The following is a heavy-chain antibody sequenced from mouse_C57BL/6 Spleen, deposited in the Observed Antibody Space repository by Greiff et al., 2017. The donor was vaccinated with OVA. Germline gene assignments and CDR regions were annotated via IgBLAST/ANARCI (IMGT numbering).Heavy chain of an antibody. CDR2: IHPNSGST. CDR3: ARPDDYGSSPWCFDF. J-gene: IGHJ1*03. Sequence: QVQLKQSGAELVKPGASVKLSCKASGYTFTSYWMHWVKQRPGQGLEWIGMIHPNSGSTNYNEKFKSKATLTVDKSSSTAYMQLSSLTSEDSAVYYCARPDDYGSSPWCFDFWGTGTTVTVSS. D-gene: IGHD1-1*01. CDR1: GYTFTSYW. V-gene: IGHV1-64*01.